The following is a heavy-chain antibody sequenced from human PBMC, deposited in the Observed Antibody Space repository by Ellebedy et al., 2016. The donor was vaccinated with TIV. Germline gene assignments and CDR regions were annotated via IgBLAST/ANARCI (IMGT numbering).Heavy chain of an antibody. D-gene: IGHD5-12*01. CDR2: IYPGDSDT. Sequence: GESLKISXKGSGYSFTSYWIGWVRQMPGKGLEWMGIIYPGDSDTRYSPSFQGQVTISADKSISTAYLQWSSLKASDTAMYYCARYGIDSGYARGGDYWGQGTLVTVSS. J-gene: IGHJ4*02. CDR1: GYSFTSYW. CDR3: ARYGIDSGYARGGDY. V-gene: IGHV5-51*01.